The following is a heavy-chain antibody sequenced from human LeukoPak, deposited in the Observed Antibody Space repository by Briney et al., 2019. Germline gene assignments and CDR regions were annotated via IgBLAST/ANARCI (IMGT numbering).Heavy chain of an antibody. V-gene: IGHV3-23*01. Sequence: GGSLRLSCAASGFTFSSYAMSWVRQAPGKGLEGVSAISGSGGSTYYADSVKGRFTISRDNSKNTLYLQMTSLRAEDTAVYYCARGLSSGWYYFDYWGQGTLVTVSS. CDR1: GFTFSSYA. CDR3: ARGLSSGWYYFDY. J-gene: IGHJ4*02. D-gene: IGHD6-19*01. CDR2: ISGSGGST.